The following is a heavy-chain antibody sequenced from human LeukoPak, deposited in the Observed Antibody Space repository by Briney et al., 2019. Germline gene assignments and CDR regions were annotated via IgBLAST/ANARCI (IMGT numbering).Heavy chain of an antibody. CDR2: IYPGDADT. CDR1: GYSFTTYW. V-gene: IGHV5-51*01. J-gene: IGHJ4*02. D-gene: IGHD6-13*01. Sequence: GESLNISCKGSGYSFTTYWIAWVRQMPGKGLEWLGIIYPGDADTRYSPSFQGQVTISADKSISTAYLQWSSLKASDTAVYFCARPLTGMAAVAYWGQGTLVTVSS. CDR3: ARPLTGMAAVAY.